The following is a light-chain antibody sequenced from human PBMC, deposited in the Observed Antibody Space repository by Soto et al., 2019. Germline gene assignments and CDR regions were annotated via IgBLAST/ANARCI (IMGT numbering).Light chain of an antibody. V-gene: IGKV1-27*01. Sequence: DIPMTQSPSSLSASVGDSVTITCRASQGIRNCLAWYQEKPGKVPKLLIYAASTLQSGVPSRFSGSGSGTDFTLTISSLQPEDVATYYCQKYETAPWTFGQGTKVEIK. CDR1: QGIRNC. CDR2: AAS. J-gene: IGKJ1*01. CDR3: QKYETAPWT.